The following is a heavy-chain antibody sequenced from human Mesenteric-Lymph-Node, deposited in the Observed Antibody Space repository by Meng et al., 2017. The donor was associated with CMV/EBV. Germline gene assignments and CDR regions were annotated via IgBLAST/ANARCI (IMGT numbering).Heavy chain of an antibody. CDR3: AKRSDSGPYYFDY. CDR1: GFTFSDYA. Sequence: CTQSGFTFSDYAMHWVRQAPGKGLEWVAIIWFDGSDKKYADSVKGRFTISRDNNKNTLYLQMNSLRAGDTAIYYCAKRSDSGPYYFDYWGQGTLVTVSS. V-gene: IGHV3-33*06. D-gene: IGHD2-15*01. CDR2: IWFDGSDK. J-gene: IGHJ4*02.